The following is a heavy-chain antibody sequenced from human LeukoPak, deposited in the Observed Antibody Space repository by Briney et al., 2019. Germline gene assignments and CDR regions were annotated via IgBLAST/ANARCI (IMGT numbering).Heavy chain of an antibody. D-gene: IGHD3-16*02. J-gene: IGHJ4*02. Sequence: SETLSLTCTVSGDSISSSTNYWAWIRQPPGKGLEWIASIYNSGSTYYTPSLKSRVTISVDTSKNQFSLKLSFVTAADTAVYYCARVSLYVWGSYRYPFDYWGQGTLVTVSS. CDR2: IYNSGST. V-gene: IGHV4-39*01. CDR3: ARVSLYVWGSYRYPFDY. CDR1: GDSISSSTNY.